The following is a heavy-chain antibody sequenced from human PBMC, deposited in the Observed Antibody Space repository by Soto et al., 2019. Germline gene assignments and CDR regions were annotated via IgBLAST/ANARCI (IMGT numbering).Heavy chain of an antibody. CDR1: GFAFISHP. D-gene: IGHD3-10*01. CDR3: ARRVIGGSRAFDI. J-gene: IGHJ3*02. CDR2: ISDGGDLT. V-gene: IGHV3-23*01. Sequence: TGGSLRLSCGTSGFAFISHPMSWVRQAPEKGLEWVAGISDGGDLTYNADSVRGRFTISRDNSRNTLYLQMNSLRAEDTAVYYCARRVIGGSRAFDIWGQGTMVTVSS.